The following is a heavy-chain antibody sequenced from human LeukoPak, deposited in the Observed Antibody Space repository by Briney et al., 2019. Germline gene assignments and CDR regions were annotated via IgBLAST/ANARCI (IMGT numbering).Heavy chain of an antibody. CDR2: MYVSGST. V-gene: IGHV4-59*08. Sequence: SETLSLTCTVSGGSISSYYWNWIRQPPGKGLEWIGYMYVSGSTKYNPSLKSRVTISVDTSKNQFSLRLSSVTAADTAVYYCARHSGRDSSCPWGQGTLVTVSS. CDR3: ARHSGRDSSCP. J-gene: IGHJ4*02. D-gene: IGHD6-6*01. CDR1: GGSISSYY.